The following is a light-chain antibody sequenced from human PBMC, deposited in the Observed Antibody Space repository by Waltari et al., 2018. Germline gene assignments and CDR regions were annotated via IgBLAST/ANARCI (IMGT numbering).Light chain of an antibody. CDR1: QSLLHSDRNNY. J-gene: IGKJ1*01. Sequence: SVMTQSPLSLPVTPGEPASISCRSSQSLLHSDRNNYLDWYLQKPGQSPQLLIYLGSNRASGVPDRFSGSGSGTDFTLKISRVEAEDVGVYYCMQALQVPATFGQGTKVEIK. CDR2: LGS. V-gene: IGKV2-28*01. CDR3: MQALQVPAT.